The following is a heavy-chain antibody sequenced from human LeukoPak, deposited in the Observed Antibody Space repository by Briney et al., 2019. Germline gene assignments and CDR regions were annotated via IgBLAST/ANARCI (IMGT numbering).Heavy chain of an antibody. CDR3: AREYYYDSSGYFDY. Sequence: GASVKVSCKASGGTFRSYAISWVRQAPGQGLEWMGRIIPILGIANYAQKFQGRVTITADKSTSTAYMELSSLRSEGTAVYYCAREYYYDSSGYFDYWGQGTLVTVSS. D-gene: IGHD3-22*01. V-gene: IGHV1-69*04. J-gene: IGHJ4*02. CDR2: IIPILGIA. CDR1: GGTFRSYA.